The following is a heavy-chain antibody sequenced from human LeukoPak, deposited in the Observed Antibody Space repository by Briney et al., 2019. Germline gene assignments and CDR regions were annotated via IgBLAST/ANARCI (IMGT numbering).Heavy chain of an antibody. CDR3: AREYNS. V-gene: IGHV3-48*04. Sequence: GGSLRLSCAASGFTFSSYGMHWVRQAPGKGLEWVPYISASGTIIYYADSVKGRFTISRDNAKNSLYLQMNSLRAEDTAVYYCAREYNSWGQGTLVTVSS. J-gene: IGHJ5*02. D-gene: IGHD1-14*01. CDR2: ISASGTII. CDR1: GFTFSSYG.